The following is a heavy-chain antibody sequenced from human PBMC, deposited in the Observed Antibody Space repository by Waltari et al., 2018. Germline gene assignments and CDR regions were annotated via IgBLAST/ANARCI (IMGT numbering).Heavy chain of an antibody. D-gene: IGHD2-2*02. V-gene: IGHV3-30-3*01. CDR3: ARVGYCSSTGCYTSGAFDY. J-gene: IGHJ4*02. CDR1: GFAFNSYA. CDR2: ISFDGYNQ. Sequence: QVQLVESGGGVVQPGRSLRLSCAASGFAFNSYAMHWVRQAPGKGLEGVAVISFDGYNQNYVDSVRGRFTISRDSSRRTVYLQMNSLRPDDTAVYYWARVGYCSSTGCYTSGAFDYWGQGTPVIVSS.